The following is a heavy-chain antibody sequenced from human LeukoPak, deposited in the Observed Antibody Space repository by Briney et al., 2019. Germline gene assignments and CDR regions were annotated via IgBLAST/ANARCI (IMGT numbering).Heavy chain of an antibody. CDR1: GFTFSSYA. V-gene: IGHV3-23*01. D-gene: IGHD3-16*01. CDR3: ARDDYVWGVNYYYYYMDV. CDR2: ISGSGART. J-gene: IGHJ6*03. Sequence: PGGSLRLSCAASGFTFSSYAMSWVRQAPGKGLEWVSAISGSGARTYYADSVKGRFTISRDNAKNSLYLQMNSLRAEDTAVYYCARDDYVWGVNYYYYYMDVWGKGTTVTVSS.